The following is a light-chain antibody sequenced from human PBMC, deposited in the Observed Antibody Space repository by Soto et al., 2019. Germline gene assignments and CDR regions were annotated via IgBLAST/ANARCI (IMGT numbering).Light chain of an antibody. CDR3: SSYTSSSTLNV. CDR1: SSDVGGYNY. CDR2: DVS. V-gene: IGLV2-14*01. J-gene: IGLJ1*01. Sequence: QSVLTQPASVSGSPGQSITISCTGTSSDVGGYNYVSWYQQHPGKAPKLMIYDVSNRPSGVSNRFSGSKSGHTASLTISGLQAEDEDDYYCSSYTSSSTLNVFGTGTKLTVL.